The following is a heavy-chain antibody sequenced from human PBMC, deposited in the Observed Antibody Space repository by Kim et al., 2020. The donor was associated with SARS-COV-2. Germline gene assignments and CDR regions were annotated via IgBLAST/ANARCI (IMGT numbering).Heavy chain of an antibody. J-gene: IGHJ3*02. CDR1: GGSITGHY. CDR2: IYYSGTT. Sequence: SETLSLTCTVSGGSITGHYWSWFRQPPGKGPEWIGYIYYSGTTDYSPSLRSRVTISVDTSKNQFFLNLTSVTAADTGVYYCARHRAGLYDSFDIWGQGT. V-gene: IGHV4-59*08. CDR3: ARHRAGLYDSFDI.